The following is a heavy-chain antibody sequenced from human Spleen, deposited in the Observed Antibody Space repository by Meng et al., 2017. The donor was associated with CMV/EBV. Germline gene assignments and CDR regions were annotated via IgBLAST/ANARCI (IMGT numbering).Heavy chain of an antibody. CDR1: GASISGGLNY. J-gene: IGHJ5*02. CDR3: ARVSDWFDP. V-gene: IGHV4-30-4*08. D-gene: IGHD3-10*01. CDR2: TYYSGTT. Sequence: QLQAPGHRLRNPFHALSLTCTVSGASISGGLNYWSWIRQHPGKCLEWIGYTYYSGTTYYNPSLKSRFTISVDTSKIQFSLKLSAVTAADTAVYYCARVSDWFDPWGQGTLVTVSS.